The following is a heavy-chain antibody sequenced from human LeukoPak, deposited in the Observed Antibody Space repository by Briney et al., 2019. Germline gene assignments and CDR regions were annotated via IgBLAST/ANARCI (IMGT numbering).Heavy chain of an antibody. D-gene: IGHD5-24*01. V-gene: IGHV4-39*01. J-gene: IGHJ4*02. Sequence: SETLSLTCSVSGGSISSRSYYWGWIRQPPGKGLEWIGSIYYSGNTYYNPSLKSRVTISVDTSKNQFSLKLSSTTAADTAVYYCARTPRDGYNSPYFDYWGQGTLVTVSS. CDR2: IYYSGNT. CDR1: GGSISSRSYY. CDR3: ARTPRDGYNSPYFDY.